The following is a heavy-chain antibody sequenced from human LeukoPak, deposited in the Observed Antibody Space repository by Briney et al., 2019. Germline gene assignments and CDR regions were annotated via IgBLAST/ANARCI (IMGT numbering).Heavy chain of an antibody. CDR3: ARLRNTDMVDY. V-gene: IGHV4-38-2*02. CDR1: GYSISRDYY. Sequence: SETLSLTCTVSGYSISRDYYWVWIREPPGKGLEWIGSIYHRGSTYYNPSLKSRGTISLDTSKNQFSLRLSSVTAADTAVYYCARLRNTDMVDYWGQGTLVTVSS. D-gene: IGHD5-18*01. CDR2: IYHRGST. J-gene: IGHJ4*02.